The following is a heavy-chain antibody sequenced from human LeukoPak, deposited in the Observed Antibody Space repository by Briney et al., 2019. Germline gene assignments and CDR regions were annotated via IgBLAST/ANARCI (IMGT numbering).Heavy chain of an antibody. CDR1: GGSISSSSYY. CDR2: IYYSGST. D-gene: IGHD3-22*01. Sequence: SETLSLTCTVSGGSISSSSYYWGWTRQPPGKGLEWIGSIYYSGSTYYNPSLKSRVTISVDTSKNQFSLKLSSVTAADTAVYYCARQSYYYDSSGYLYWFDPWGQGTLVTVSS. V-gene: IGHV4-39*01. CDR3: ARQSYYYDSSGYLYWFDP. J-gene: IGHJ5*02.